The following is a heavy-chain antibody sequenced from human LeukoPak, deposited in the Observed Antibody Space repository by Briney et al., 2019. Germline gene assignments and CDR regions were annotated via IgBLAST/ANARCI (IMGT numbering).Heavy chain of an antibody. D-gene: IGHD3-3*01. Sequence: GGSLRLSCAGSGFAFSGTWLNWVRQAPGQGLEWVGRINTRTDGATTTYAAPVKGRFTISRDDSKSTLYLEMNSLKTEDTAMYYCTTEFWYYFNNWGQGTLVTVSS. V-gene: IGHV3-15*01. CDR3: TTEFWYYFNN. J-gene: IGHJ4*02. CDR1: GFAFSGTW. CDR2: INTRTDGATT.